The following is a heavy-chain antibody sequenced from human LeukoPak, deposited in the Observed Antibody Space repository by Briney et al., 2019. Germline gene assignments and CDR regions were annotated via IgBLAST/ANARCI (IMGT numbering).Heavy chain of an antibody. J-gene: IGHJ4*02. Sequence: SETLSLTCTVSDTSFNTYYWSWLRQPPGRRLEWIAYISSSGVTNYDSSLKSRVTISVDTSTNQVSLRLTSVTAADTAVYFCARTTHPDYARDWPYFDSWGQGTLVTVSS. D-gene: IGHD2-2*01. V-gene: IGHV4-59*08. CDR1: DTSFNTYY. CDR3: ARTTHPDYARDWPYFDS. CDR2: ISSSGVT.